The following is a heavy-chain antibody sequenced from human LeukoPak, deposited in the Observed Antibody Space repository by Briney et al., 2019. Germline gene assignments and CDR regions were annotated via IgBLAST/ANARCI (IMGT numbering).Heavy chain of an antibody. CDR3: ARDLAAADQPPFRYYYCGMDV. D-gene: IGHD6-13*01. V-gene: IGHV3-33*01. CDR2: IWYDGSNK. J-gene: IGHJ6*02. CDR1: GFTFSSYG. Sequence: PGRSLRLSCAASGFTFSSYGMHWVRQAPGKGLEWVAVIWYDGSNKYYADSVKGRFTISRDNSKNTLYLQMNSLRAEDTAVYYCARDLAAADQPPFRYYYCGMDVWGQGTTVTVSS.